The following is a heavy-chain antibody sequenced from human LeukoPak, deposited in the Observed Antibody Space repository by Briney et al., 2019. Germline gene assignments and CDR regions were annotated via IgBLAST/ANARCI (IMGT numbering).Heavy chain of an antibody. J-gene: IGHJ4*02. D-gene: IGHD3-10*01. Sequence: PGGSLRLSCAASGFIFSNYVIHWVRQAPGKGLEWVAVISYDGSNKYYADSVKGRFTISRDNSKNTLYLQMNSLRAEDTAVYYCAKDYYGSGSYYNSCVHDYWGQGTLVTVSS. CDR1: GFIFSNYV. CDR3: AKDYYGSGSYYNSCVHDY. CDR2: ISYDGSNK. V-gene: IGHV3-30-3*01.